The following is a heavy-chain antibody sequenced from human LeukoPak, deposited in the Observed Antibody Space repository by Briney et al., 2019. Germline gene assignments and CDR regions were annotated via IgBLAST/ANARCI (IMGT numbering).Heavy chain of an antibody. Sequence: PSETLSLTCTVSGGSISSYYWSWIRQPPGKGLEWIGYIYYSGSTNYNPSLKSRVTISVDTSKNQFSLKLSSVTAADTAVYYCARDEARYSSGLFQHWGQGTLVTVSS. J-gene: IGHJ1*01. D-gene: IGHD6-19*01. CDR1: GGSISSYY. CDR2: IYYSGST. CDR3: ARDEARYSSGLFQH. V-gene: IGHV4-59*12.